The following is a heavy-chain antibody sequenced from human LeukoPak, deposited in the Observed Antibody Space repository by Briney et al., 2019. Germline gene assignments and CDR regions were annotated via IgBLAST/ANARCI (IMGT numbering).Heavy chain of an antibody. CDR2: ISSSGTYI. Sequence: PGGSLRLSCAASGFTFSSYIMNWVRQAPGKGLEWVSSISSSGTYIYYADSAKGRFTISRDNAKNSLYLQMDSLRAEDTAVYYCARDYPYTGTYFEPYWGQGTLVTVSS. J-gene: IGHJ4*02. CDR1: GFTFSSYI. V-gene: IGHV3-21*01. CDR3: ARDYPYTGTYFEPY. D-gene: IGHD1-26*01.